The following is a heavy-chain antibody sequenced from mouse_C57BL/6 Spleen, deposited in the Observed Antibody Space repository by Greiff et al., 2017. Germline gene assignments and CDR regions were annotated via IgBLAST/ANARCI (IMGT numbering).Heavy chain of an antibody. CDR1: GFSLTSYG. J-gene: IGHJ1*03. CDR2: IWSGGST. CDR3: ARRRDYEYWYFDV. Sequence: QVQLQQSGPGLVQPSQSLSITCTVSGFSLTSYGVHWVRQSPGKGLEWLGVIWSGGSTDYNAAFISRLSISKDNSKSQVFFKMNSLQADDTAIYYCARRRDYEYWYFDVWGTGTTVTVSS. V-gene: IGHV2-2*01. D-gene: IGHD2-4*01.